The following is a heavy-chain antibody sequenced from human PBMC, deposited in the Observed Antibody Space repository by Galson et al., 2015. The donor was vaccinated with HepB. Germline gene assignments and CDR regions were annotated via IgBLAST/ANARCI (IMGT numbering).Heavy chain of an antibody. Sequence: SCKASGYTFTRFGISWVRQAPGQGLEWMAWISAYNGDTNYAQKLQGRVTMTTDTSTSTAYMELRSLRSDDTAVYYCVRAVTAGNWFDPWGQGTLVTVSS. CDR3: VRAVTAGNWFDP. J-gene: IGHJ5*02. CDR2: ISAYNGDT. CDR1: GYTFTRFG. D-gene: IGHD6-13*01. V-gene: IGHV1-18*04.